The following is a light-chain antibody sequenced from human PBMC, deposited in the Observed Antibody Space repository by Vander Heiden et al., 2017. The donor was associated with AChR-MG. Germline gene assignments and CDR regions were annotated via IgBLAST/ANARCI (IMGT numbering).Light chain of an antibody. J-gene: IGLJ1*01. CDR3: QTWGTDIPYV. CDR2: VDSDGSH. V-gene: IGLV4-69*01. CDR1: SAHSSYA. Sequence: VLTQSPSASASTGASVKLTCTLRSAHSSYAIAWHQQQPETGPRYLMKVDSDGSHSKGDGIPDRFSGSSSGAERYLIISSLQSEDEADYYCQTWGTDIPYVFGTGTKVTVL.